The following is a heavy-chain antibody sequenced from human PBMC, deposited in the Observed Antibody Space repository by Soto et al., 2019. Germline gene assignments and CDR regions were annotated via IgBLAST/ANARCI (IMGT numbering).Heavy chain of an antibody. Sequence: PSETLSLTCAVSGGSIISSNWWSWVRQPPGKGLEWIGEIYHSGSTNYNPSLKSRVTISVDKSKNQFSLKLSSVTAADTAVYYCARSEDYDSSGYYYNWFDPWGRGTLVTVSS. CDR1: GGSIISSNW. V-gene: IGHV4-4*02. J-gene: IGHJ5*02. CDR3: ARSEDYDSSGYYYNWFDP. CDR2: IYHSGST. D-gene: IGHD3-22*01.